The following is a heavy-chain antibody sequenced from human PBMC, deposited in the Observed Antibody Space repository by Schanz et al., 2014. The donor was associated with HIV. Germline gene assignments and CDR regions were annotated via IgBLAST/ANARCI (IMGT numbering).Heavy chain of an antibody. CDR2: ISYDGRNK. Sequence: QEQLVESGGGVVQPGRSLRLSCVASGFNFSNYGMQWVRQAPGKGLEWVAVISYDGRNKHFADSVKGRFTMSRDNSKNTVYLQLKSLRVEDTAVYYCARDSSLAVADHWYLELWGRGTLVTVSS. J-gene: IGHJ2*01. CDR3: ARDSSLAVADHWYLEL. CDR1: GFNFSNYG. V-gene: IGHV3-30*03. D-gene: IGHD6-19*01.